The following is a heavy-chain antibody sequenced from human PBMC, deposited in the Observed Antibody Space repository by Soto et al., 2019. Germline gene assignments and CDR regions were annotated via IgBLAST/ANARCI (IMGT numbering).Heavy chain of an antibody. CDR1: GGSISSGGYS. J-gene: IGHJ4*02. V-gene: IGHV4-61*03. CDR3: ARGFAIGWYTYYFDL. Sequence: SETLSLTCAVSGGSISSGGYSWNWIRQPPGKGLEWIGYIYYTGSTNYNPSLKSRVTMSVDTSKNHFSLKLDSVTAADTAVYYCARGFAIGWYTYYFDLWGQGPLVTVSS. D-gene: IGHD6-19*01. CDR2: IYYTGST.